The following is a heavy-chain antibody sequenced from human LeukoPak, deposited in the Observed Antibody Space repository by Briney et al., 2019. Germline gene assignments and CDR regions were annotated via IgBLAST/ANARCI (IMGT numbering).Heavy chain of an antibody. V-gene: IGHV3-23*01. CDR1: GFTFSSSA. J-gene: IGHJ4*02. D-gene: IGHD5-24*01. CDR3: AKREARSFEF. Sequence: GGSLRLSCVASGFTFSSSAMSWVRQAPGKGLEWVSTFSGTSGNIYYVDSVKGRFTISRDNSKNTLYLQMNSLRAEDTALYYCAKREARSFEFWGQGTLVTVSS. CDR2: FSGTSGNI.